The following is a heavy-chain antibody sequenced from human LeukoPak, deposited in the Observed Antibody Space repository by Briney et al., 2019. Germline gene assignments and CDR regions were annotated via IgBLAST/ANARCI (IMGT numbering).Heavy chain of an antibody. V-gene: IGHV3-33*01. CDR3: ARDPQSSPGDY. CDR2: IWYDGSEE. D-gene: IGHD6-13*01. J-gene: IGHJ4*02. CDR1: GFSLTNYG. Sequence: GGSLRLSCAASGFSLTNYGMHWVRQAPGKGLEWVAVIWYDGSEESYADSVKGRFTISRDTSKNTVYLQMNGLRAEDTAVYYCARDPQSSPGDYWGQGTLVTVSS.